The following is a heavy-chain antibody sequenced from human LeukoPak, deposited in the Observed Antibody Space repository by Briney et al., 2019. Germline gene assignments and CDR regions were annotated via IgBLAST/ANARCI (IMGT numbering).Heavy chain of an antibody. Sequence: PGGSLRLSCVASRFSFSNFWMSWVRQAPGKGLEWVANIKPDGSANFYVDSVKGRFTISRDNAENSLYLQMNSLRPEDTAVYYCARHFSTYSYGLDVWGQGTTVTVSS. D-gene: IGHD3-3*02. CDR2: IKPDGSAN. V-gene: IGHV3-7*01. CDR3: ARHFSTYSYGLDV. J-gene: IGHJ6*02. CDR1: RFSFSNFW.